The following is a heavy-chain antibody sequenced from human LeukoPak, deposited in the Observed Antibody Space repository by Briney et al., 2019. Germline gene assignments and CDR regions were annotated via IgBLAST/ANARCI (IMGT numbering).Heavy chain of an antibody. CDR3: AKDAVLRFLEWSGVYYYGMDV. CDR1: GFTFSSYA. CDR2: ISGSGGST. J-gene: IGHJ6*02. D-gene: IGHD3-3*01. Sequence: GGSLRLSCAASGFTFSSYAMSWVRQAPGKGLEWVSAISGSGGSTYYADSVKGRFTISRDNSKNTLYLQMNSLGAEDTAVYYCAKDAVLRFLEWSGVYYYGMDVWGQGTTVTVSS. V-gene: IGHV3-23*01.